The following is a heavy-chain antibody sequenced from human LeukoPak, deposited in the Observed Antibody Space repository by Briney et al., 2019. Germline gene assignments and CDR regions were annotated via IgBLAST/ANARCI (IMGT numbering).Heavy chain of an antibody. CDR2: ISAYNGNT. CDR3: ARDYYGSGSYRPFDP. Sequence: ASVNVSCKASGYTFTSYGISWVRQAPGQGLEWMGWISAYNGNTNYAQKLQGRVTMTTDTSTSTAYMELRSLRSDDTAVYYCARDYYGSGSYRPFDPWGQGTLVTVSS. CDR1: GYTFTSYG. V-gene: IGHV1-18*01. J-gene: IGHJ5*02. D-gene: IGHD3-10*01.